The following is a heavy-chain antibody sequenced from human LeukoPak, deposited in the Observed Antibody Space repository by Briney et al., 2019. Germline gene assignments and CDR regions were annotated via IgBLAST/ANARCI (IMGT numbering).Heavy chain of an antibody. CDR3: AKMGPGALTADAFDI. J-gene: IGHJ3*02. D-gene: IGHD1-14*01. Sequence: GESLKISFKGSGYSFTNYWIGWVRPMPGKGLEWMGNISPGDSDTRYIPSFQGQFTISADKSITTAYLQWSSLKASDTASYFCAKMGPGALTADAFDIWGQGTTVTVSS. CDR2: ISPGDSDT. V-gene: IGHV5-51*01. CDR1: GYSFTNYW.